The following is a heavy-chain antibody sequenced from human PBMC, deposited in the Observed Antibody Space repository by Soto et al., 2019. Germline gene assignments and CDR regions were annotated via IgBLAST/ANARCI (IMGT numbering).Heavy chain of an antibody. Sequence: SETLSLTCTVSGGSISSYYWSWIRQPPGKGLEWIGYIYYSGSTNYNPSLKSRVTISVDTSKNQFSLKLSSVTAADTAVYYCARPYYGDYGMDWYFDLWGRGTLVTVSS. CDR1: GGSISSYY. D-gene: IGHD4-17*01. J-gene: IGHJ2*01. V-gene: IGHV4-59*08. CDR2: IYYSGST. CDR3: ARPYYGDYGMDWYFDL.